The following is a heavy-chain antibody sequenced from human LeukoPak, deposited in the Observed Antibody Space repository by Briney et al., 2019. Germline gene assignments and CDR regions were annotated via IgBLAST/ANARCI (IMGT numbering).Heavy chain of an antibody. V-gene: IGHV1-24*01. D-gene: IGHD5-18*01. CDR3: ATVSGYSYDVYYYYGMDV. CDR1: GYTLTELS. CDR2: FDPEDGET. J-gene: IGHJ6*02. Sequence: ASVKVSCKVSGYTLTELSMHGVRQAPGKGLGWMGGFDPEDGETIYAQKFQGRVTMTEDTSTDTAYMELSSLKSEDTAVDYCATVSGYSYDVYYYYGMDVWGQGTTVTVSS.